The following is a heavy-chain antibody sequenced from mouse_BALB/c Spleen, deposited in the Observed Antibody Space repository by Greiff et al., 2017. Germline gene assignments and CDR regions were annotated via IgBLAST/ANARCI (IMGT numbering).Heavy chain of an antibody. J-gene: IGHJ3*01. CDR2: ISSGSSTI. Sequence: EVKLQESGGGLVQPGGSRKLSCAASGFTFSSFGMHWVRQAPEKGLEWVAYISSGSSTIYYADTVKGRFTISRDNPKNTLFLQMTSLRSEDTAMYYCARGYYDYDSWFAYWGQGTLVTVSA. CDR3: ARGYYDYDSWFAY. CDR1: GFTFSSFG. D-gene: IGHD2-4*01. V-gene: IGHV5-17*02.